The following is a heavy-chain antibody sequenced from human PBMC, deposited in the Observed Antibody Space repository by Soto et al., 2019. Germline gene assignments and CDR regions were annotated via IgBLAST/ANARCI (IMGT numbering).Heavy chain of an antibody. Sequence: ASSQFSCPASLYTIPRNNTQWVRQAPGKGLEWMDWINPNSGDTNYAQKFQGRVTMTGDTSISTAYMDLTRLTSADTAVYYCSRRCDYIAMEGWGHGPTVTVS. V-gene: IGHV1-2*02. D-gene: IGHD4-17*01. CDR1: LYTIPRNN. CDR3: SRRCDYIAMEG. CDR2: INPNSGDT. J-gene: IGHJ6*02.